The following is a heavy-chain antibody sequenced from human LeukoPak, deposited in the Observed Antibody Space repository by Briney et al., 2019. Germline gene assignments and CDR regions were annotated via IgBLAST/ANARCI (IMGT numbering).Heavy chain of an antibody. V-gene: IGHV1-2*02. CDR2: INPNSGGT. J-gene: IGHJ4*02. D-gene: IGHD1-26*01. Sequence: ASVKVSCKASGYTFTGYYMHWVRQAPARGREWMGWINPNSGGTNYAQKFQGRVTMTRDTSISTAYMELSRLRSDDTAVYYCARLVGATTFGDYWGQGTLVTVSS. CDR3: ARLVGATTFGDY. CDR1: GYTFTGYY.